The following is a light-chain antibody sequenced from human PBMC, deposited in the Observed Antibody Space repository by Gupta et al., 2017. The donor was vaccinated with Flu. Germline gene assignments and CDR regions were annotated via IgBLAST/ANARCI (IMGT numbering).Light chain of an antibody. CDR3: QQYGSSPRT. V-gene: IGKV3-20*01. CDR2: GAS. CDR1: QSVSSY. Sequence: PGTLSLSPGDGATLSCRASQSVSSYLAWFQQKPGQAPRLLIYGASSRATGIPDRFSGSGSGTDFTLTISRLEPEDFAVYYCQQYGSSPRTFGQGTKVEIK. J-gene: IGKJ1*01.